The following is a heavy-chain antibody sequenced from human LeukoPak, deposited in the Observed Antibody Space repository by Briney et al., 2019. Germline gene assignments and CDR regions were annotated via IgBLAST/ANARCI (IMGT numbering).Heavy chain of an antibody. J-gene: IGHJ4*02. CDR3: ARGEVYDYVWGSYRLDY. D-gene: IGHD3-16*02. CDR2: INSDGSST. V-gene: IGHV3-74*01. CDR1: GFTFSSYW. Sequence: GGSLRLSCAASGFTFSSYWMHWVRQAPGKGLVWVSRINSDGSSTSYADSVKGRFTISRDNAKNTLYLQMNSLRAEDTAVYYCARGEVYDYVWGSYRLDYWGQGTLVTVSS.